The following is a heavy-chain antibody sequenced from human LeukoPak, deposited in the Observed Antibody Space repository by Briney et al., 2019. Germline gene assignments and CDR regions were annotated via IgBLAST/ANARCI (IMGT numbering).Heavy chain of an antibody. Sequence: HTGGSLRLSCAASGFTFDDYAMHWVRHAPGKGLQWISGISWNSGSIGYADSVKGRFTISRDNAKNSLYLQMNSLRAEDMALYYCAKGPHRGVLIPYYFDYWGQGTLVTVSS. CDR3: AKGPHRGVLIPYYFDY. V-gene: IGHV3-9*03. CDR2: ISWNSGSI. J-gene: IGHJ4*02. CDR1: GFTFDDYA. D-gene: IGHD2-8*01.